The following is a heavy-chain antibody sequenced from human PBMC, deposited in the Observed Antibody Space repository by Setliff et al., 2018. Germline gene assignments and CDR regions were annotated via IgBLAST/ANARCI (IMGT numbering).Heavy chain of an antibody. CDR3: STELGE. D-gene: IGHD3-16*01. V-gene: IGHV3-7*01. CDR2: INQYGTEK. Sequence: PGGSLRLSCVGSGFTFSSHWLDWVRQAPGKGLEWVVNINQYGTEKYYVDSVKGRFSVSRDNAKNSLYLQVNSLRVEDTGVYYCSTELGEWGQGTPVTVSS. CDR1: GFTFSSHW. J-gene: IGHJ4*02.